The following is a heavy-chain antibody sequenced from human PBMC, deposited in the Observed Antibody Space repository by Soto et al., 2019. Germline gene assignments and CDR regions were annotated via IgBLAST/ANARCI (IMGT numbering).Heavy chain of an antibody. V-gene: IGHV3-49*03. CDR2: IRSKAYGGTT. CDR3: TRVGYLPHLPVYYYYSYMDV. CDR1: GFTFGDYA. J-gene: IGHJ6*03. Sequence: GGSLRLSCTASGFTFGDYAMSWFRQAPGKGLEWVGFIRSKAYGGTTEYAASVKGRFTISRDDSKSIAYLQMNSLKTEDTAVYYCTRVGYLPHLPVYYYYSYMDVWGKGTTVTVSS. D-gene: IGHD5-12*01.